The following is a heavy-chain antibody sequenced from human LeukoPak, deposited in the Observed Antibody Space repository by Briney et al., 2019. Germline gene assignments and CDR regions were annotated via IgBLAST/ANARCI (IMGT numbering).Heavy chain of an antibody. Sequence: AGGSLRLSCAASGFTFSRYWMSWVRQAPGKGLEWVSAISGSGGSTYYADSVKGRFTISRDNSKNTLYLQMNSLRAEDTAVYYCAKDLRASRRPRFDYWGQGTLVTVSS. CDR2: ISGSGGST. J-gene: IGHJ4*02. CDR3: AKDLRASRRPRFDY. V-gene: IGHV3-23*01. CDR1: GFTFSRYW.